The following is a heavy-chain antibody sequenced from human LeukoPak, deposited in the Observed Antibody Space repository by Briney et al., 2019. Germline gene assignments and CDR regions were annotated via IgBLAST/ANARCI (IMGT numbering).Heavy chain of an antibody. D-gene: IGHD3-16*02. CDR2: ISSSSSYI. J-gene: IGHJ4*02. V-gene: IGHV3-21*01. CDR3: ATTFGGVIVIGRFDY. CDR1: GFTFSSYS. Sequence: NPGGSLRLSCAASGFTFSSYSMNWVRQAPGKGLEWVSSISSSSSYIYYADSVKGRFTISRDNAKNSLYLQMNSLRAEDTAVYYCATTFGGVIVIGRFDYWGQGTLVTVSS.